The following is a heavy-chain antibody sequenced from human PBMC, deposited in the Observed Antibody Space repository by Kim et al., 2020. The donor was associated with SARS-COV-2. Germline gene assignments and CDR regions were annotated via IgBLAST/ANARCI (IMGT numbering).Heavy chain of an antibody. Sequence: SETLSLTCTVSGGSISNYYWGWIRQPPEKGLEFVGYVTSGGRTSYCPSLQSRVTISSDTSNNQFSLKLTSVTAADTAVYYCARAEDSRTFDYWGQGGLV. J-gene: IGHJ4*02. V-gene: IGHV4-59*13. CDR1: GGSISNYY. CDR2: VTSGGRT. CDR3: ARAEDSRTFDY.